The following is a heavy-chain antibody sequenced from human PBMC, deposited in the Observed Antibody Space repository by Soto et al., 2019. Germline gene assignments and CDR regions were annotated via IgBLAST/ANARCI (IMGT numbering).Heavy chain of an antibody. CDR2: ISTYNGNT. D-gene: IGHD3-10*01. V-gene: IGHV1-18*01. Sequence: QVQLVQSGAEVKRPGASVKVSCKASGYTFTSYGISWVRQAPGQGLEWMGWISTYNGNTIYAQKLQVRVTKTTDTPKSTASMELRSLRSDDTAVSYCARGEEVLLFDYCGQGTLVTVSS. J-gene: IGHJ4*02. CDR3: ARGEEVLLFDY. CDR1: GYTFTSYG.